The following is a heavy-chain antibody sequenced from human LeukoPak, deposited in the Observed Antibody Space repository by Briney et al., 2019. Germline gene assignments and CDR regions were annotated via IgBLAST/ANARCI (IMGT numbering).Heavy chain of an antibody. CDR3: ARYYGSGFMDV. CDR1: GFTFSDYY. J-gene: IGHJ6*02. Sequence: GGSLRLSCAASGFTFSDYYMSCIRQAPGKGLEWVSYISRGGSTTYYADSVKGRLTISRDNAKNLLFLQTNSLRGEDTAVYYCARYYGSGFMDVWGQGTTVTVS. V-gene: IGHV3-11*01. CDR2: ISRGGSTT. D-gene: IGHD3-10*01.